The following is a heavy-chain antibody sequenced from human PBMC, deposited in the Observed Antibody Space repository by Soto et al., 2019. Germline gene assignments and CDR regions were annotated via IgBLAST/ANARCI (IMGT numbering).Heavy chain of an antibody. CDR2: ISGSGGST. Sequence: GGSLRLSCAASGFTFSSYAMSWVRQAPGKGLEWVSAISGSGGSTYYADSVKGRFTISRDNSKNTLYLQMNSLRAEDTAVYYCAKDPGYYDSSGYLALLDYWGQGTLVTVST. D-gene: IGHD3-22*01. CDR3: AKDPGYYDSSGYLALLDY. V-gene: IGHV3-23*01. CDR1: GFTFSSYA. J-gene: IGHJ4*02.